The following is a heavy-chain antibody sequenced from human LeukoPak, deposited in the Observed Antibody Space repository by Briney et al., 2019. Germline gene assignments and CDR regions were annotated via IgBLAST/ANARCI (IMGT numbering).Heavy chain of an antibody. CDR3: ARKGGGQLVNTRRWFDP. CDR2: IHDSGST. J-gene: IGHJ5*02. Sequence: SETLSLTCAVSGDSISSGGYSWSWIRQTPGKGLEWIAYIHDSGSTYNNPSLKSRLSISIDTSKNQFSLKLSSVTAADTAVYYCARKGGGQLVNTRRWFDPWGQGTLVTVSS. V-gene: IGHV4-30-4*07. CDR1: GDSISSGGYS. D-gene: IGHD6-6*01.